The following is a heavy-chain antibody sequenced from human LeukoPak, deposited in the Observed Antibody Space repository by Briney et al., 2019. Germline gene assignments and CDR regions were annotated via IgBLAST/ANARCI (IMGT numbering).Heavy chain of an antibody. V-gene: IGHV4-31*03. D-gene: IGHD4-17*01. CDR2: IYCSGST. CDR1: GGSVSSGGYY. J-gene: IGHJ5*02. CDR3: ARAPYPVNWFDP. Sequence: SQTLSLTCTVSGGSVSSGGYYWSWIRQHPGKGLEWIGYIYCSGSTYYNPSLKSRVTISVDTSKNQFSLKLSSVTAADTAVYYCARAPYPVNWFDPWGQGTLVTVSS.